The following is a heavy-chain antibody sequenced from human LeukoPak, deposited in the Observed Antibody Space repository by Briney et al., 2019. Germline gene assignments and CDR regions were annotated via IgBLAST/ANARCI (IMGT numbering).Heavy chain of an antibody. D-gene: IGHD6-6*01. CDR3: ARDLGEQLVNYFDY. J-gene: IGHJ4*02. Sequence: GRSLRLSCAASGFTFSSYGMHWVRQAPGKGLEWVAVISYDGSNKYYADSVKGRFTISRDNSKNTLYLQMNSLRAEDTAVYYCARDLGEQLVNYFDYWGQGTLVTVSS. V-gene: IGHV3-30*03. CDR2: ISYDGSNK. CDR1: GFTFSSYG.